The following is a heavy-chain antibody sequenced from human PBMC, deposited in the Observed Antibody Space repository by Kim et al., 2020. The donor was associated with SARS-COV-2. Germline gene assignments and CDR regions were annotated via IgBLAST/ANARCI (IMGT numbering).Heavy chain of an antibody. V-gene: IGHV3-30*18. CDR2: ISYDGSNK. CDR1: GFTFSSYG. J-gene: IGHJ6*02. D-gene: IGHD6-6*01. Sequence: GGSLRLSCAASGFTFSSYGMHWVRQAPGKGLEWVAVISYDGSNKYYADSVKGRFTISRDNSKNTLYLQMNSLRAEDTAVYYCAKDLSIAARPGGGWDYYYGMDVWGQGTTVTVSS. CDR3: AKDLSIAARPGGGWDYYYGMDV.